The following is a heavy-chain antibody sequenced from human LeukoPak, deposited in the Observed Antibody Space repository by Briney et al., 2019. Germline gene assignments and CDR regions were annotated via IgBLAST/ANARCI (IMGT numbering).Heavy chain of an antibody. V-gene: IGHV3-23*01. Sequence: SGGSLRLSCVASGFAFSRFAMNWVRQAPGKGLEWVSIVSGSGGITNSADSVKGRFTISRDNSKNTLYLQMNSLRAEDTAVYYCARDRLTWPLRWYPHGMDVWGQGTTVTVSS. CDR3: ARDRLTWPLRWYPHGMDV. J-gene: IGHJ6*02. CDR1: GFAFSRFA. CDR2: VSGSGGIT. D-gene: IGHD4-23*01.